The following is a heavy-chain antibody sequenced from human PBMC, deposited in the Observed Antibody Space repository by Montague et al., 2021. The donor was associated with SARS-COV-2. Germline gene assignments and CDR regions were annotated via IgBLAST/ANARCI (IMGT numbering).Heavy chain of an antibody. D-gene: IGHD5-18*01. J-gene: IGHJ4*02. CDR1: GGPISGSSDY. Sequence: SETLSLTCTVTGGPISGSSDYWGWIRQSPGKGLEWIASVDYSGYTYYSPSLKGRLTMSVDTSKNQFSLKLNSVTAADTALYYCARREYSYGWGDWGQGTLVTVSS. CDR3: ARREYSYGWGD. CDR2: VDYSGYT. V-gene: IGHV4-39*01.